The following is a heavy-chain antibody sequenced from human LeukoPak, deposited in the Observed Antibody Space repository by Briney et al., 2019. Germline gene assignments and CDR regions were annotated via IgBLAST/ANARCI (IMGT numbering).Heavy chain of an antibody. CDR3: ARAGFGVGVPADY. CDR2: ISSNGGST. V-gene: IGHV3-64*01. CDR1: GFTFSSYA. D-gene: IGHD3-3*01. J-gene: IGHJ4*02. Sequence: GGSLRLSCAASGFTFSSYAMHWVRQAPGKGLEYVSAISSNGGSTYYASSVKGRFTISRDNSKSTLYLQMGSLRAEDMAVYYCARAGFGVGVPADYWGQGTLVTVSS.